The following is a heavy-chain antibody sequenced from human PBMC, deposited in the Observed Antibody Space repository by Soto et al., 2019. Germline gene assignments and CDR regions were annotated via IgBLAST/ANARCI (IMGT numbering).Heavy chain of an antibody. V-gene: IGHV4-34*01. J-gene: IGHJ6*04. CDR2: INHSGST. CDR3: AGGRAAAGKVSSQDGMDV. Sequence: PETLRDTRAGYGGSFSGYYWSWIRQRPGKGLEWIGEINHSGSTNSNPSLKSRVTISVDTSKNQFSLKLSSVTAADTAVYYWAGGRAAAGKVSSQDGMDVCGKATTV. D-gene: IGHD6-13*01. CDR1: GGSFSGYY.